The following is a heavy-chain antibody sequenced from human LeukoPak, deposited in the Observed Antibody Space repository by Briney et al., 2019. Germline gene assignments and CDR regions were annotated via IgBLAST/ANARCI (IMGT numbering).Heavy chain of an antibody. D-gene: IGHD4-17*01. CDR2: INSDGSST. J-gene: IGHJ3*02. V-gene: IGHV3-74*01. CDR3: AREGMTTVTDDAFDI. Sequence: GSLRLSCAASGFTFSSYWMHWVRQAPGKGLVWVSRINSDGSSTSYADSVKGRFTISRDNAKNTLYLQMNSLRAEDTAVYYCAREGMTTVTDDAFDIWGQGTMVTVSS. CDR1: GFTFSSYW.